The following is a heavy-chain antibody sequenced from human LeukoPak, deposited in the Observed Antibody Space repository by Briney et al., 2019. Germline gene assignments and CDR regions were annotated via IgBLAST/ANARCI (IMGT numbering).Heavy chain of an antibody. J-gene: IGHJ4*02. CDR1: GGSIISNEYY. CDR2: IYYSGST. V-gene: IGHV4-30-4*08. CDR3: AGLYYDVYFDY. Sequence: SETLSLTCTVSGGSIISNEYYWGWIRQPPGKGLEWIGYIYYSGSTYYNPSLKSRVTISVDTSKNQFSLKLSSVTAADTAVYYCAGLYYDVYFDYWGQGTLVTVSS. D-gene: IGHD3-10*02.